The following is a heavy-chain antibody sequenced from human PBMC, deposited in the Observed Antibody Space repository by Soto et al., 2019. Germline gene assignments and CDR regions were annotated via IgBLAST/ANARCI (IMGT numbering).Heavy chain of an antibody. CDR1: GGTFSSYA. V-gene: IGHV1-69*06. CDR2: IIPIFGTA. CDR3: ASQASSGWYGGSWFDP. J-gene: IGHJ5*02. Sequence: QVQLVQSGAEVKKPGSSVKVSCKASGGTFSSYAISWVRQAPGQGLEWMGGIIPIFGTANYAQKFQGRVTITADKSTSTAYMELSSLRSEDTAVYYCASQASSGWYGGSWFDPWGQGTLVTVSS. D-gene: IGHD6-19*01.